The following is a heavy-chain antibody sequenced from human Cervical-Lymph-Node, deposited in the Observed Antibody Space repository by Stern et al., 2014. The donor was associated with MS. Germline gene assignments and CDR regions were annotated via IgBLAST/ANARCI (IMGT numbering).Heavy chain of an antibody. CDR3: ARDTSSPERSDW. D-gene: IGHD1-1*01. V-gene: IGHV3-53*01. J-gene: IGHJ4*02. CDR1: GFTVSRDY. Sequence: VQLVQSGGGVIQPGGSLRLSCTASGFTVSRDYMTWVRQAPGKGLVWVSLITNVGSTFYTDSVKGRFTISRDDSKNTVYLHMTSLRAEDTAMYYCARDTSSPERSDWWGQGTLVTVSS. CDR2: ITNVGST.